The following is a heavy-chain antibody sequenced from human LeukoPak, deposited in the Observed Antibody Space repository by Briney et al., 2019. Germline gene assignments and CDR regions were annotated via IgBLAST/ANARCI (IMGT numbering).Heavy chain of an antibody. CDR3: ARGGRTGQLEYYYYYMDV. CDR2: LSSGGSMI. CDR1: GFTFSDYY. J-gene: IGHJ6*03. V-gene: IGHV3-11*04. D-gene: IGHD6-13*01. Sequence: PGGSLRLSCVASGFTFSDYYINWIRQAPGMGLEWIAYLSSGGSMIYYADSAKGRFTISRDNAKNSLYLQMNSLRAEDTAVYYCARGGRTGQLEYYYYYMDVWGKGTTVTVSS.